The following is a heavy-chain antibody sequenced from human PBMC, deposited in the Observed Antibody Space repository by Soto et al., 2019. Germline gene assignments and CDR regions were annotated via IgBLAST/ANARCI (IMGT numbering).Heavy chain of an antibody. J-gene: IGHJ5*02. Sequence: QVQLQESGPGLVKPSQTLSLTCTVSGGSISSGDYYWSWIRQPPGKGLEWIGYIYYSGSTYYNPSLKSRVTISVATFNNQFSLKLSSVPAADTAVYYCAGEVDNCSGGSCYGGFDPWGQGTLVTVSS. V-gene: IGHV4-30-4*01. CDR3: AGEVDNCSGGSCYGGFDP. CDR1: GGSISSGDYY. D-gene: IGHD2-15*01. CDR2: IYYSGST.